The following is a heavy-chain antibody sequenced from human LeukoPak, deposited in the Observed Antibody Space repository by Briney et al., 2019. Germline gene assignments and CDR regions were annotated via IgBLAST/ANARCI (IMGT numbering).Heavy chain of an antibody. D-gene: IGHD6-19*01. V-gene: IGHV4-39*07. J-gene: IGHJ4*02. CDR1: GDSISSEDYW. CDR3: ARGTDVQWDY. Sequence: SETLSLTCSVSGDSISSEDYWWGWIRQPPGKGLEWVGSVFYSGSTYYNPSLKSRVTISLDSSKSQFSLRLNSVAAADTAVYYCARGTDVQWDYWGQGALVIVSS. CDR2: VFYSGST.